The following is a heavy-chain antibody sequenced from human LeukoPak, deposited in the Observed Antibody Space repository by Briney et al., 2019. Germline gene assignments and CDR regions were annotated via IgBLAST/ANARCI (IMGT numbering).Heavy chain of an antibody. CDR3: TRRLVAGYCSSTSCYTNWFDP. V-gene: IGHV5-51*01. Sequence: GESLKISCKGSGYSFTSYWIGWVRQMPGKGLEWMGIIYPGDSDTRYSPSFQGQVTISADKSISTAYLQWSSLKASDTAMYYCTRRLVAGYCSSTSCYTNWFDPWGQGTLVTASS. CDR2: IYPGDSDT. J-gene: IGHJ5*02. D-gene: IGHD2-2*02. CDR1: GYSFTSYW.